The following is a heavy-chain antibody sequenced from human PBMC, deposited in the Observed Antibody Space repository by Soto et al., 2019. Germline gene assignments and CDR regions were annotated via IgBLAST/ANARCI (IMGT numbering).Heavy chain of an antibody. CDR1: GFTFSSYS. CDR3: AARGNYGDLPIDY. Sequence: PVGSLRLSCAASGFTFSSYSMNWVRQAPGKGLEWVSSISSSSSYIYYADSVKGRFTISRDNAKNSLYLQMNSLRAEDTAVYYCAARGNYGDLPIDYWGQGTLVTVSS. V-gene: IGHV3-21*01. J-gene: IGHJ4*02. D-gene: IGHD4-17*01. CDR2: ISSSSSYI.